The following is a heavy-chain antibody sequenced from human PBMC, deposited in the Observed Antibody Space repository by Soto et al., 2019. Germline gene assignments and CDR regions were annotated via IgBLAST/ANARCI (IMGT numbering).Heavy chain of an antibody. D-gene: IGHD3-10*01. Sequence: SETQSLTCTVSGGSISSSSYYRGWIRQPPGKGLEWIGSIYYSGSTYYNPSLKSRVTISVDTSKNQFSLKLSSVTAADTALYYCAKGGSGSYSNAFDFWGQGTMVTVSS. J-gene: IGHJ3*01. CDR2: IYYSGST. CDR1: GGSISSSSYY. V-gene: IGHV4-39*01. CDR3: AKGGSGSYSNAFDF.